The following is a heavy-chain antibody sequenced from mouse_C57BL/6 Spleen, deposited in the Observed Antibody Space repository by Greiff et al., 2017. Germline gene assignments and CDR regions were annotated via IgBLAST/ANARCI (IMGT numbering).Heavy chain of an antibody. V-gene: IGHV3-8*01. CDR3: ARYGYDGYYGPYYFDY. CDR2: ISYSGST. CDR1: GYSITSDY. Sequence: LMESGPGLAKPSQTLSLTCSVTGYSITSDYWNWIRKFPGNKLEYMGYISYSGSTYYNPSLKSRISITRDTSKNQYYLQLNSVTTEDTATYYCARYGYDGYYGPYYFDYWGQGTTLTVSS. D-gene: IGHD2-3*01. J-gene: IGHJ2*01.